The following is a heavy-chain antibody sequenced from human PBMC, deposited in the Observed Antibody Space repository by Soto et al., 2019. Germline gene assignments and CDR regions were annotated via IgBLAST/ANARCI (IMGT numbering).Heavy chain of an antibody. Sequence: QVYLVESGGGVVKPGGSLRLSCAASGFICIDFGMSWIRQAPGKGLEWVSHIGKTNSYKYYADSVEGPFTVTRNNAKNSQYLQMNSRRVDGAAVYYCARDLEGYYEDQWGQGTRVTVSS. CDR2: IGKTNSYK. CDR1: GFICIDFG. V-gene: IGHV3-11*06. J-gene: IGHJ4*02. D-gene: IGHD2-15*01. CDR3: ARDLEGYYEDQ.